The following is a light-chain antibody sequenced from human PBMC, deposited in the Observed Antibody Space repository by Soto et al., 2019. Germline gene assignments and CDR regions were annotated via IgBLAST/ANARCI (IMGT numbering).Light chain of an antibody. Sequence: EIVLTQSPGTLSLSPGERATLSCRASQSVSNNYLAWYQQKPGQAPRLLIYDASSRASGIPERFSGSGSGTGFSLTISSLEPEDSAVYYCQQYGSSPITFGQGTRLEI. J-gene: IGKJ5*01. CDR3: QQYGSSPIT. V-gene: IGKV3-20*01. CDR2: DAS. CDR1: QSVSNNY.